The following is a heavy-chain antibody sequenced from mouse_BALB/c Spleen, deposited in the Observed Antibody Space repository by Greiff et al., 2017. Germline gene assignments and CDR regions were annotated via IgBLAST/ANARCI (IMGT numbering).Heavy chain of an antibody. CDR2: ISDGGSYT. Sequence: EVKLMESGGGLVKPGGSLKISCAASGFTFSDYYMYWVRQTPEKRLEWVATISDGGSYTYYPDSVKGRFAISRDNAKNNLYLQMSSLKSEDTAMYYCARGRYEGFYAMDYWGQGTSVTVSS. CDR1: GFTFSDYY. J-gene: IGHJ4*01. V-gene: IGHV5-4*02. D-gene: IGHD2-14*01. CDR3: ARGRYEGFYAMDY.